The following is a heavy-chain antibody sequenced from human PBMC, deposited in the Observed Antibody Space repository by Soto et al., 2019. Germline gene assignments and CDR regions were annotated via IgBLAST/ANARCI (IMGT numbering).Heavy chain of an antibody. J-gene: IGHJ6*02. CDR2: IYYSGST. Sequence: QVQLQESGPGLVKPSETLSLTCTVSGGSVSSGSYYWSWIRQPPGKGLEWIGYIYYSGSTNYNPSLRGRVTISVDTSKNQFSLKLGSVTAADTAVYYCASVTRTCISTSCYRYYYGMDVWGQGTTVTVSS. D-gene: IGHD2-2*02. V-gene: IGHV4-61*01. CDR1: GGSVSSGSYY. CDR3: ASVTRTCISTSCYRYYYGMDV.